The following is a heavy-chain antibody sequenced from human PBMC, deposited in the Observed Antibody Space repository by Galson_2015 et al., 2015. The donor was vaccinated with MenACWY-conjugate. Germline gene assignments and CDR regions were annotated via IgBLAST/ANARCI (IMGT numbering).Heavy chain of an antibody. J-gene: IGHJ6*02. CDR2: ISYDGSSK. CDR3: AKGGLWYSSGWYSNYYYYGMDV. D-gene: IGHD6-19*01. Sequence: SLRLSCAASGFTFSSYGMHWVRQAPGKGLEWVAVISYDGSSKYYADSVKGRFAISRDNSKNTLYLQMNSLRAEDTAVYYCAKGGLWYSSGWYSNYYYYGMDVWGQGTT. V-gene: IGHV3-30*18. CDR1: GFTFSSYG.